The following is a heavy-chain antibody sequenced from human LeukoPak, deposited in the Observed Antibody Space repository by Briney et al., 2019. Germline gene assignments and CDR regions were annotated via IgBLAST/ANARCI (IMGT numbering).Heavy chain of an antibody. CDR3: VAGTLGY. CDR2: ITVASGNT. V-gene: IGHV1-3*01. D-gene: IGHD3-3*01. Sequence: ASVNVSFMTFGFNFITSSIYWVRQAPGQRLEWLGWITVASGNTRYSDNLQGRVTLTRDTSANTLYLDLSDLRSEDTAVYYCVAGTLGYWGQGTLVTVSS. J-gene: IGHJ4*02. CDR1: GFNFITSS.